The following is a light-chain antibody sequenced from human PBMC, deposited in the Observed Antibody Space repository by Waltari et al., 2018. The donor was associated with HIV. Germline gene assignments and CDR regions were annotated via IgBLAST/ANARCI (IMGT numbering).Light chain of an antibody. CDR2: DVT. V-gene: IGLV2-11*01. J-gene: IGLJ1*01. Sequence: QSALTQPRSVSASPGQSVTIPCTGTSSDVGGYNFVSWYQNHPGKAPQLGISDVTKRPSGVPDRFSGSKSGNPASLTISGLQAEDEADYYCCSYSGSGTLYVFGTGTEVTVL. CDR3: CSYSGSGTLYV. CDR1: SSDVGGYNF.